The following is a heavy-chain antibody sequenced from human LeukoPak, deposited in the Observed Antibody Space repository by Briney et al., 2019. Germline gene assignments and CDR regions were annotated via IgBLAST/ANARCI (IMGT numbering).Heavy chain of an antibody. D-gene: IGHD2/OR15-2a*01. CDR2: IYYSGST. Sequence: KSSETLSLTCTVSGGSISSYYWSWIRQPPGKGLEWIGYIYYSGSTNYNPSLKSRVTISVDTSKNQFSLKLGSVTAADTAVYYCARGPPLLSYYYYGMDVWGQGTTVTVSS. J-gene: IGHJ6*02. CDR1: GGSISSYY. CDR3: ARGPPLLSYYYYGMDV. V-gene: IGHV4-59*12.